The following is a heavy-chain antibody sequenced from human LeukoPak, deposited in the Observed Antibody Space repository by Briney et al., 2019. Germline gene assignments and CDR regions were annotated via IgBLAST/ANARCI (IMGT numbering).Heavy chain of an antibody. J-gene: IGHJ6*03. V-gene: IGHV4-38-2*02. CDR3: ARGLSDNWNDVPDYYYYYYMDV. CDR1: GYSISSGYY. D-gene: IGHD1-1*01. CDR2: IYHSGST. Sequence: SETLSLTCTVSGYSISSGYYWGWIRQPPGKGLEWIGSIYHSGSTYYNPSLKSRVTISVDTSKNQFSLKLSSVTAADTAVYYCARGLSDNWNDVPDYYYYYYMDVWGKGTTVTVSS.